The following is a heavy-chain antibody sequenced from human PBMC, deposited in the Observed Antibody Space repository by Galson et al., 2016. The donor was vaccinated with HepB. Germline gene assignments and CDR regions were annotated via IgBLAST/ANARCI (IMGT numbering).Heavy chain of an antibody. J-gene: IGHJ6*02. CDR3: ARMDRVGSRGYTSGLTSYCYAMDI. Sequence: SVKVSCKASGVTFSSDGITWVRQAPGQGLEWMGGIIPMSGTANYALKFQGRVTITADESTTTAYMELISLRSKDTAVYYCARMDRVGSRGYTSGLTSYCYAMDIWGQGTTVTVSS. CDR2: IIPMSGTA. V-gene: IGHV1-69*13. CDR1: GVTFSSDG. D-gene: IGHD5-18*01.